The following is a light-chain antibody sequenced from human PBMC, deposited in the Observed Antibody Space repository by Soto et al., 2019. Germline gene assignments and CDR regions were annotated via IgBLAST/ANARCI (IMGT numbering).Light chain of an antibody. Sequence: AIQLTQSPSSLSASVGDRVTITCRASQGIAKDLGWYQQKPGKAPRLLIFGASFLQSGVPSRFSGSGSGTDFTLTINGLQPEDFVNYYCLQNYYSFRTFGQGTKVEIK. CDR3: LQNYYSFRT. J-gene: IGKJ1*01. V-gene: IGKV1-6*01. CDR1: QGIAKD. CDR2: GAS.